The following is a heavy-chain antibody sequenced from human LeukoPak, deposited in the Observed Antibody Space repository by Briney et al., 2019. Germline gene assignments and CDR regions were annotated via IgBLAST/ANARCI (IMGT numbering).Heavy chain of an antibody. CDR1: GITFSSYA. D-gene: IGHD3-10*02. CDR2: ISPSGGTT. Sequence: GGSLRLSCVDSGITFSSYAMTWVRQAPGKGLEWVSSISPSGGTTDYADSVRGRFTISRDNSRTTLYLQMNSLKADDTALYYCAKDLHYYVAMDVWGQGTAVTVSS. CDR3: AKDLHYYVAMDV. J-gene: IGHJ6*02. V-gene: IGHV3-23*01.